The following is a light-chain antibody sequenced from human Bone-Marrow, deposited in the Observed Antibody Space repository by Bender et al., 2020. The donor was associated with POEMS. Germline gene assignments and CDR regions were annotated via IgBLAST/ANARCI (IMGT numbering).Light chain of an antibody. J-gene: IGLJ2*01. Sequence: SYELTQPPSVSVSPGQTATITCSGEKLGEEYACWYQQKPGQSPVVVIYQDTKRPSGIPERFSGSTSGNTASLTISGTQTMDEADDYCQSWGCNTAVFGGGTELTVL. CDR2: QDT. CDR3: QSWGCNTAV. CDR1: KLGEEY. V-gene: IGLV3-1*01.